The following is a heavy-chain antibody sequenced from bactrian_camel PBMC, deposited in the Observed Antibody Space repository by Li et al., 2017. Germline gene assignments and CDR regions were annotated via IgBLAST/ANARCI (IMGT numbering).Heavy chain of an antibody. Sequence: VQLVESGGGSVQAGGSLRLSCTASGFHYASSCIGWFRQAPGQEREGVATIDSGASITTYADSVKGRFTISRDRAKNTSYLQMNSLKPEDTAMYYCAADTEGDWGLVGSDFPYWGRGTQVTVS. D-gene: IGHD7*01. J-gene: IGHJ4*01. CDR3: AADTEGDWGLVGSDFPY. V-gene: IGHV3S42*01. CDR2: IDSGASIT. CDR1: GFHYASSC.